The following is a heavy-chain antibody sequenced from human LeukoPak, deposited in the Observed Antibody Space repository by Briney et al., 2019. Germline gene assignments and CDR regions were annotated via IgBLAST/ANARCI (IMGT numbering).Heavy chain of an antibody. Sequence: PGRSLRLSCAASGFTFSSYGMHWVRQAPGKGLEWVAVIWYDGSNKYYADSVKGRFTISRDNSKNTLYLQMNSLRAEDTAVYYCAKGIAARLGGYYYMDVRGKGTTVTVSS. J-gene: IGHJ6*03. V-gene: IGHV3-33*06. CDR1: GFTFSSYG. D-gene: IGHD6-6*01. CDR3: AKGIAARLGGYYYMDV. CDR2: IWYDGSNK.